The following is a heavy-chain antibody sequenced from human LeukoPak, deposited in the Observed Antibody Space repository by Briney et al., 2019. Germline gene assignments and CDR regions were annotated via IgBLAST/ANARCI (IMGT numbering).Heavy chain of an antibody. D-gene: IGHD3-10*01. V-gene: IGHV3-23*01. CDR3: AKDFNVLLWFGEPRLYGMDV. Sequence: GGSLRLSCAASGFTFSSYAMSWVRQAPGKGLEWVSASSGSGGSTYYADSVKGRFTISRDNSKNTLYLQMNSLRAEDTAVYYCAKDFNVLLWFGEPRLYGMDVWGKGTTVTVSS. CDR1: GFTFSSYA. CDR2: SSGSGGST. J-gene: IGHJ6*04.